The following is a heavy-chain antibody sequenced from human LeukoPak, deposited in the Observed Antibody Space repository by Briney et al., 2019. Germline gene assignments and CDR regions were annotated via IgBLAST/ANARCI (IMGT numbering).Heavy chain of an antibody. CDR3: ARVAHIAVAGPDHFDY. CDR1: GGTFISYA. J-gene: IGHJ4*02. V-gene: IGHV1-69*05. CDR2: IIPIFGTA. Sequence: SVKVSCKASGGTFISYAISWVRQAPGQGLEWMGGIIPIFGTANYAQKFQGRVTITTDESTSTAYMELSSLRSEDTAVYYCARVAHIAVAGPDHFDYWGQGTLVTVSS. D-gene: IGHD6-19*01.